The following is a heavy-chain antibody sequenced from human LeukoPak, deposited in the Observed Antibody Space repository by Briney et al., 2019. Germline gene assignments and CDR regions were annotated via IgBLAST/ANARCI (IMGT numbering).Heavy chain of an antibody. CDR2: IYYTGST. CDR1: GDSINRSDSY. D-gene: IGHD5-12*01. Sequence: PSETLSLTCTVSGDSINRSDSYWGWIRQSPGKGLEWVGSIYYTGSTLDKPSLKGRVTISLDTSNNQFSLRVKSVTAADAALYFCARLRRANSGYGSVDFWGQGTLVTVSS. J-gene: IGHJ4*02. CDR3: ARLRRANSGYGSVDF. V-gene: IGHV4-39*01.